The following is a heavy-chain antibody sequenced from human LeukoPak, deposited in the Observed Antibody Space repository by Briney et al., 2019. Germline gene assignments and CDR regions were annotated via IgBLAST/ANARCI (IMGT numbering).Heavy chain of an antibody. CDR3: ARESLSSLYDY. D-gene: IGHD6-13*01. V-gene: IGHV3-23*01. CDR2: ISNTGGGT. J-gene: IGHJ4*02. CDR1: GFTFTNYA. Sequence: GGSLRLSCAASGFTFTNYAMTWVRQAPGKGLEWVSSISNTGGGTYYAGSVKGRFTISRDNSKNTLYLQMNSLRAEDTAVYYCARESLSSLYDYWGQGTLVTVSS.